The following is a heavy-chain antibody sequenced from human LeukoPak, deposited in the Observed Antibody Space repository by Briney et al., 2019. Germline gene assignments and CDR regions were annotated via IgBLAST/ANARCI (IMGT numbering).Heavy chain of an antibody. V-gene: IGHV3-23*01. J-gene: IGHJ6*03. Sequence: SGGSLRLSCAASGFTFSSYAMSWVRQAPGKGLEWVSAISGSGGSTYYADSVKGRFTISRDNSKNTLYLQMNSLRAEDTAVYYCAKDFVSSLGYCSGGKCYSPWYYYYYMDVWGKGTTVTISS. CDR2: ISGSGGST. CDR1: GFTFSSYA. CDR3: AKDFVSSLGYCSGGKCYSPWYYYYYMDV. D-gene: IGHD2-15*01.